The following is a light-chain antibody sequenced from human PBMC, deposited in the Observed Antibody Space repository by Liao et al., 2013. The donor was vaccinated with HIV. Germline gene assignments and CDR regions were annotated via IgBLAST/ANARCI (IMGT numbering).Light chain of an antibody. CDR2: QDT. CDR3: QVWDSSSDLVV. J-gene: IGLJ2*01. Sequence: SYELTQPPSVSVSPGQTASITCSGDKLGNKYASWYQQKPGQSPILVIYQDTKRPSGIPERFSGSNSGNTATLTISGTQAMDEADYYCQVWDSSSDLVVFGGGTKLTVL. CDR1: KLGNKY. V-gene: IGLV3-1*01.